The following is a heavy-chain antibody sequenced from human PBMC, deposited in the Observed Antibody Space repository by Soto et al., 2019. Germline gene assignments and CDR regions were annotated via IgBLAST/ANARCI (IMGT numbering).Heavy chain of an antibody. CDR3: ARHPRMVRGIDAFDI. CDR2: IYYSGST. CDR1: GGSISGGGYY. Sequence: QVQLQESGPGLVKPSQTLSLTCTVSGGSISGGGYYWSWIRQHPGKGLEWIGYIYYSGSTYYNPSLKSRVTISVDTSKNQFSLKLSSVTAADTAVYYCARHPRMVRGIDAFDIWGQGTMVTVSS. J-gene: IGHJ3*02. D-gene: IGHD3-10*01. V-gene: IGHV4-31*03.